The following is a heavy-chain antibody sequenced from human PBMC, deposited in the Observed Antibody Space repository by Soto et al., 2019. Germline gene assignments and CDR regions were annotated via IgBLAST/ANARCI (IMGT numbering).Heavy chain of an antibody. CDR1: GYSISSSNW. V-gene: IGHV4-28*01. D-gene: IGHD3-10*01. CDR3: ARPGNYGSGSYLYYLDY. CDR2: IYYSGTT. J-gene: IGHJ4*02. Sequence: SETLSLTCAVSGYSISSSNWWGWIRQPPGKGLEWIGYIYYSGTTYYNPSLKSRVTMSVDTSKNQFSLKLSSVTAADTAVYYCARPGNYGSGSYLYYLDYWGQGTLVTVSS.